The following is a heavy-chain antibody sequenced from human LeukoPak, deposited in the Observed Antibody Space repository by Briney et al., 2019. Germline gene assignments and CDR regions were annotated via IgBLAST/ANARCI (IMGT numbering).Heavy chain of an antibody. D-gene: IGHD2-2*01. J-gene: IGHJ4*02. CDR2: ITYSGDNT. CDR3: AKDKLPTAMFSYVY. CDR1: GFTVGSHA. V-gene: IGHV3-23*01. Sequence: GGSLRLSCAASGFTVGSHAMTWVRQAPGKGLEWVSGITYSGDNTYYAGSVKGRFTISRDNSRSTLFLQMDSLRAEDTAVYYCAKDKLPTAMFSYVYWGQGTLVTVSS.